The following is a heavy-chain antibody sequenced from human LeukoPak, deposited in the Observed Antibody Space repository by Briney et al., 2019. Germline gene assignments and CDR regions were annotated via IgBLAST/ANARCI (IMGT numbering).Heavy chain of an antibody. Sequence: SETLSLTCTVSGDSVSSSLYYWSWIRQPPGKGLEWIGYIYYNGGTNYNPSLKSRVTISIDTSTNQFSLRLNSMTAADTAVYYCARVLRAASWRSYDYWGQGSLVTVSS. V-gene: IGHV4-61*01. CDR2: IYYNGGT. CDR3: ARVLRAASWRSYDY. D-gene: IGHD5-18*01. CDR1: GDSVSSSLYY. J-gene: IGHJ4*02.